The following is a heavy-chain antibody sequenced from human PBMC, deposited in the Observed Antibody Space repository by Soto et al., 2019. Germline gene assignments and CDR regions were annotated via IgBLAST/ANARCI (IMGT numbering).Heavy chain of an antibody. CDR3: ARNWTGVDY. V-gene: IGHV3-74*01. Sequence: EVQLVESGGGLVQPGESLRLSCEASGFTFSNHWMHWVRQAPGKGPVWVARIKSDGSYTNYADYVKGRFTVSRDNAKNTLFLQMNSLRVEDTAVYYCARNWTGVDYWGQGTLVTVSS. D-gene: IGHD1-1*01. CDR2: IKSDGSYT. J-gene: IGHJ4*02. CDR1: GFTFSNHW.